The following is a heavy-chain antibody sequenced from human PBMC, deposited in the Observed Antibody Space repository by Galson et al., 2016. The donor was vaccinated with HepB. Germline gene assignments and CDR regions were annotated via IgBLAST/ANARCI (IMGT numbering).Heavy chain of an antibody. CDR1: GFNVSLNY. Sequence: SLRLSCAASGFNVSLNYMSWVRQAPGKGLEWVSLLYSGGSTYYAESEKGRCTISRDISKNTLYLPMNSLRGEDTAVYYCARGGVRGAPQGVDVWGQGTTVTVSS. D-gene: IGHD3-10*02. V-gene: IGHV3-53*01. CDR3: ARGGVRGAPQGVDV. CDR2: LYSGGST. J-gene: IGHJ6*02.